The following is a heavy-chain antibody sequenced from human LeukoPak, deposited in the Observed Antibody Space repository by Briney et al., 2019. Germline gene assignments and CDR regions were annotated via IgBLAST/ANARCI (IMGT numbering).Heavy chain of an antibody. V-gene: IGHV3-21*01. J-gene: IGHJ4*02. CDR2: ISSSTTYI. CDR1: GFTFNMYT. Sequence: PGGSLRLSCAASGFTFNMYTMYWVRQAPGKGLEWGSSISSSTTYIYYADSVKGRFTISRDNVKNSLSLQMNSLRGEETAFYYCARVDNYGGNPPDYWGQGTLVTVSP. D-gene: IGHD4-23*01. CDR3: ARVDNYGGNPPDY.